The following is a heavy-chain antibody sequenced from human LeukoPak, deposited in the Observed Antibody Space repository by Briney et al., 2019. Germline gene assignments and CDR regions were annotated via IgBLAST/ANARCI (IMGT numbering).Heavy chain of an antibody. Sequence: GGSLRLSCAASGFTFSSYSMNWVRQAPGKGLEWVSYISSSSTIYYADSVKGRFTISRDNAKNSLYLQMNSLRAEDTAVYYSARGRVITMVRGVLVYWGQGTLVTVSS. CDR1: GFTFSSYS. D-gene: IGHD3-10*01. CDR2: ISSSSTI. V-gene: IGHV3-48*01. J-gene: IGHJ4*02. CDR3: ARGRVITMVRGVLVY.